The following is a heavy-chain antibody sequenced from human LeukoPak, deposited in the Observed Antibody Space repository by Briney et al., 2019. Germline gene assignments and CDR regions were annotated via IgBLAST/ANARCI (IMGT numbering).Heavy chain of an antibody. CDR3: AREWDLAVAGGLYYFDY. V-gene: IGHV1-69*04. J-gene: IGHJ4*02. D-gene: IGHD6-19*01. CDR1: GGTFSSYA. Sequence: GASVKVSCKASGGTFSSYAISWVRQAPGQGLEWMGRIIPILGIANYAQKFQGRVTITADKSTSTAYMELSSLRSEDTAVYYCAREWDLAVAGGLYYFDYWGQGTLVTVSS. CDR2: IIPILGIA.